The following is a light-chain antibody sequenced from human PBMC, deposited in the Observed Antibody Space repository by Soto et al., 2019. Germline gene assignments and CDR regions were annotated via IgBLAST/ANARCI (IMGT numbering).Light chain of an antibody. V-gene: IGKV3-20*01. CDR1: QSVSTSY. CDR3: QHYGSLPLT. CDR2: GSS. J-gene: IGKJ4*01. Sequence: EIVLTQSPGTLSLSPGERATLSCRASQSVSTSYLASYQQKPGQAPRLLIYGSSSRATGIPDRVSGSGSGTDFTLTISRLEPEDFAVYYCQHYGSLPLTFGGGTKVEIK.